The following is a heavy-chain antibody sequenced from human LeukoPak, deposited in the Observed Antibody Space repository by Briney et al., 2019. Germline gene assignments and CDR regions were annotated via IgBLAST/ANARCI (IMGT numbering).Heavy chain of an antibody. D-gene: IGHD3-16*01. J-gene: IGHJ4*02. V-gene: IGHV3-30*18. Sequence: GGSLRLSCAASGFTFSSYGMHWVRQAPGKGLEWGAVISYDGSNKYYADSVKGRFTISRDNSKNTLYLQMNSLSAEDTAVYYCAKAQAYGGFDYWGQGTLVTVSS. CDR2: ISYDGSNK. CDR3: AKAQAYGGFDY. CDR1: GFTFSSYG.